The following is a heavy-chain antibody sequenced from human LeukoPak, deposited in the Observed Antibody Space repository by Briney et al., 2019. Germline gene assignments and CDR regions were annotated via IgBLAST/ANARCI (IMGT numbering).Heavy chain of an antibody. D-gene: IGHD3-10*01. J-gene: IGHJ6*02. CDR1: GFTFSSYA. Sequence: PGRSLRLSCAASGFTFSSYAMHWVRQAPGKGLEWVAVISYDGSNKYYADSVKGRFTISRDNSKNTLYLQMNSLRAEDTAVYYCANSFMRVGDPNPYGMDVWGQGTTVTVSS. CDR2: ISYDGSNK. V-gene: IGHV3-30-3*01. CDR3: ANSFMRVGDPNPYGMDV.